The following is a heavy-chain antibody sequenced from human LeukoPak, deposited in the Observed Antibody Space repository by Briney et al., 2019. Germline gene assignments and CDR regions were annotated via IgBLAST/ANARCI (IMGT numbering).Heavy chain of an antibody. CDR2: ISSSSSYI. V-gene: IGHV3-21*01. Sequence: GGSLRLSCAASGFTFSSYSMNWVRQAPGKGLEWVSSISSSSSYIYYADSVKGRFTISRDNAKNSLYLQMNSLRAEDTAVYYCAKDLAVVVPAASDWFDPWGQGTLVTVSS. J-gene: IGHJ5*02. CDR3: AKDLAVVVPAASDWFDP. CDR1: GFTFSSYS. D-gene: IGHD2-2*01.